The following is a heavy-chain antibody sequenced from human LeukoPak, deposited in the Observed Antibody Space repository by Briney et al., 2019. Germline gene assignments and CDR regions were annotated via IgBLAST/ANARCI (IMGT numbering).Heavy chain of an antibody. D-gene: IGHD1-26*01. V-gene: IGHV1-2*06. CDR2: INPNSRGT. J-gene: IGHJ4*02. CDR3: AREDGRLLQNDY. Sequence: ASVKVSCKASGYTFTGYYMHWVRQAPGQGLEWMGRINPNSRGTNYAQKFQGRVTMTRDTSISTAYMELSRLRSDDTAVYYCAREDGRLLQNDYWGQGTLVTVSS. CDR1: GYTFTGYY.